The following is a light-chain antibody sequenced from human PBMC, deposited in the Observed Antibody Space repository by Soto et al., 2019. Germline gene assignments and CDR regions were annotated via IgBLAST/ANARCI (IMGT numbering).Light chain of an antibody. CDR2: GAS. J-gene: IGKJ5*01. V-gene: IGKV3-20*01. Sequence: EVVMTQSPTTLSVSPVERATLSCRASQIVSSSYLAWYQQKPGQAPRLLIYGASSRATGIPDRFSGSGSGTDFTLTISRLEPEDFAVYYCQQYGSSPLVTFGQGTRLEIK. CDR1: QIVSSSY. CDR3: QQYGSSPLVT.